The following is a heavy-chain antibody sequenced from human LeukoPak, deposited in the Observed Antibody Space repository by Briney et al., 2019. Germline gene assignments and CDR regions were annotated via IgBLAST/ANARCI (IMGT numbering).Heavy chain of an antibody. CDR3: ARESESMNTYRVVIASHY. D-gene: IGHD3-16*02. V-gene: IGHV1-18*01. CDR1: GYTFTSYV. CDR2: ISAYNGNT. J-gene: IGHJ4*02. Sequence: ASVKVSCKASGYTFTSYVISCVRQAPGQGLEWMGWISAYNGNTNYAQKLQGRVTMTTDTSTSTAYMELRSLRSDDTAVYYCARESESMNTYRVVIASHYWGQGTLVTVSS.